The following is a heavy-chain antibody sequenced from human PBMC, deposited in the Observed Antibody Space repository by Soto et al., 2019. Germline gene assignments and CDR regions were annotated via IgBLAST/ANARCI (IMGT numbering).Heavy chain of an antibody. CDR1: GFTFSSYG. CDR3: VKDWTGKTCPCLVV. V-gene: IGHV3-30*18. J-gene: IGHJ6*02. CDR2: ISYDGSNK. D-gene: IGHD3-3*01. Sequence: GGSLRLSCAASGFTFSSYGMHWVRQAPGKGLEWVAVISYDGSNKYYADSVKGRFTISRDNSKNTLYLQMNSLRAEDTAIYYCVKDWTGKTCPCLVVWGQGTTVTVSS.